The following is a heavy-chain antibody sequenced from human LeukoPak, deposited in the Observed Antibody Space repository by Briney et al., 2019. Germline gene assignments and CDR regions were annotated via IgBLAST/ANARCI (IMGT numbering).Heavy chain of an antibody. Sequence: GGSLRPSCAASGFTSSSYAMSWVRQAPGKGLEWVSAISSSGGSTYYADSVKGRFTISRDNSKNTLYLQMNSLRAEDTAVYYCAKGLQVGDTYYFDYWGQGTLVTVSS. CDR1: GFTSSSYA. CDR3: AKGLQVGDTYYFDY. CDR2: ISSSGGST. V-gene: IGHV3-23*01. J-gene: IGHJ4*02. D-gene: IGHD3-16*01.